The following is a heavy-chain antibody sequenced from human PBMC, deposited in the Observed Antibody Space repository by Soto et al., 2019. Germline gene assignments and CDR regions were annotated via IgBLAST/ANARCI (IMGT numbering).Heavy chain of an antibody. CDR2: ISYDGSNK. Sequence: QVQLVESGGGVVQPGRSLSLSCAASGFTFSTYTMHWVRQAPGKGLEWVAVISYDGSNKYYADSVKGRFTISRDNSKNTLHLQMNSLRAEDTAVYYCARDEVDARRRYDASDIWGQGTTVMVSS. J-gene: IGHJ3*02. V-gene: IGHV3-30-3*01. CDR3: ARDEVDARRRYDASDI. CDR1: GFTFSTYT. D-gene: IGHD2-8*01.